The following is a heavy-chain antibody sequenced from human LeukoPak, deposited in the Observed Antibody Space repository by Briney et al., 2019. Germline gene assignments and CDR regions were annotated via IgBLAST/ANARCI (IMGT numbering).Heavy chain of an antibody. D-gene: IGHD5-18*01. V-gene: IGHV1-46*01. CDR3: ARENVGYSCKY. J-gene: IGHJ4*02. Sequence: EASVEVSCKTSGYTFTSHYIHWVRQAPGQGLEWMGIINPSADRTTYAQKFQGRIAVTRDASTSTVYLEVSGLTSEDTAVYFCARENVGYSCKYWGQGTLVTVSS. CDR1: GYTFTSHY. CDR2: INPSADRT.